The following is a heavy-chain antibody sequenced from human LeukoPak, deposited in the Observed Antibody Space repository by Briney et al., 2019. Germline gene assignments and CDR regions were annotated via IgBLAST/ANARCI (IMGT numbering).Heavy chain of an antibody. V-gene: IGHV3-30*19. J-gene: IGHJ4*02. CDR2: ISYDGSNK. CDR1: GFTFSSYG. Sequence: GGSLRLSCAASGFTFSSYGMHWVRQAPGKGLEWVAVISYDGSNKYYADSVKGRFTTSSDNSKNTLYLQMNSLRAEDTAVYYCARDSYYDSSGYYLEYWGQGTLVTVSS. CDR3: ARDSYYDSSGYYLEY. D-gene: IGHD3-22*01.